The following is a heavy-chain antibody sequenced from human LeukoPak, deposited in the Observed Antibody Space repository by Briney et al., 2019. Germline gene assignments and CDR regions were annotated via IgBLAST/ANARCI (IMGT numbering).Heavy chain of an antibody. V-gene: IGHV4-59*08. CDR3: ARRDSSTSFDY. J-gene: IGHJ4*02. Sequence: SETLSLTCTVSGGSISSYYWSWIRRPPGKGLEWIGYIYYSGSTNYNPSLKSRVTISVDTSKNQFSLKLSSVTAADTAVYYCARRDSSTSFDYWGQGTLVTVSS. CDR2: IYYSGST. CDR1: GGSISSYY. D-gene: IGHD6-6*01.